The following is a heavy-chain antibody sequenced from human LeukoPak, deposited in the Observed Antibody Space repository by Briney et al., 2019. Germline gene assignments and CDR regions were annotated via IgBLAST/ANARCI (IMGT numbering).Heavy chain of an antibody. CDR3: VRHYDFWSGCLDY. Sequence: PGGSLRLSCAASGFTFSSYAMHWVRQAPGKGLEWVAVISYDGSNKYYADSVKGRFTISRDNSKNTLYLQMNSLRAEDTAVYYCVRHYDFWSGCLDYWGQGTLVTVSS. D-gene: IGHD3-3*01. CDR2: ISYDGSNK. J-gene: IGHJ4*02. V-gene: IGHV3-30-3*01. CDR1: GFTFSSYA.